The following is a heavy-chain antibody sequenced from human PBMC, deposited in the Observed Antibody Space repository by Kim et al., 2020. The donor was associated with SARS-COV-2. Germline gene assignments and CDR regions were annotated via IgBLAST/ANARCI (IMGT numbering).Heavy chain of an antibody. CDR1: GGSISSNNW. V-gene: IGHV4-4*02. CDR3: ARLPRITIFGVVIENDY. J-gene: IGHJ4*02. D-gene: IGHD3-3*01. Sequence: SETLSLTCAVSGGSISSNNWWSWVRQPPGKGLEWIGENSHSGSTNYNPSIKSRVTISVDKSKNQFSLKLSSVTAADTAVYYWARLPRITIFGVVIENDYWGQGTLVTVSS. CDR2: NSHSGST.